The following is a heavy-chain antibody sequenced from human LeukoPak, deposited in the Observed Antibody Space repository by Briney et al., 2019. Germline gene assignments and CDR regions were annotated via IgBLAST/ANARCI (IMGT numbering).Heavy chain of an antibody. Sequence: GGSLRLSCAASGFTFSIYEMNWVRQAPGKGLEWVSFISGSGSTIRFADSVKGRFTISRDNAKNSLYLQMNSLRGEDTAVYYCARGRWFDPWGQGTLVTVSS. V-gene: IGHV3-48*03. J-gene: IGHJ5*02. CDR2: ISGSGSTI. CDR1: GFTFSIYE. CDR3: ARGRWFDP.